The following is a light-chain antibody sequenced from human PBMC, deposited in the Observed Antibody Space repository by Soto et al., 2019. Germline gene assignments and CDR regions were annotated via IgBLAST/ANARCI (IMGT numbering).Light chain of an antibody. J-gene: IGKJ1*01. CDR3: QQYGRTPRT. CDR2: GAS. CDR1: QSVNNNF. V-gene: IGKV3-20*01. Sequence: EVLLTQSPGTLSLSPWERAALSCIASQSVNNNFLAWYQQKPGQAPRLLIYGASSRATGIPDKFSGSGSGTDFTLTISRLEPEDFAVYFCQQYGRTPRTFGQGTKVDIK.